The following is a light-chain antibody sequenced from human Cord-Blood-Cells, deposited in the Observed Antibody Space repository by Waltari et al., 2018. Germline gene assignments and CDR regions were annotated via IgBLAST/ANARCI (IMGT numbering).Light chain of an antibody. J-gene: IGKJ3*01. Sequence: DIQMTQSPSTLSASVGDRVTITCRASQSISTWLAWNHQKPGKAPKLLIYRGSSLESGLPSRLSGSGSGTEFTLTISSLQPDDFATYYCQQYNSDPFTFGPGTKVDIK. CDR1: QSISTW. CDR3: QQYNSDPFT. CDR2: RGS. V-gene: IGKV1-5*03.